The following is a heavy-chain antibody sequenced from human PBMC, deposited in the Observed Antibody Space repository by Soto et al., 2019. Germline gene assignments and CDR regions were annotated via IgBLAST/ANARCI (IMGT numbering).Heavy chain of an antibody. CDR1: GGSFSGHY. Sequence: QVQLQQWGAGLLKPSGTLSLTCAVYGGSFSGHYWSWIRQPPGKGLEWIGEINHSGVTNYKPSLKRRVTISVDTSKNQFSLQLKSVTAADTALYYCARFSGSYYYAMDVWGQGSTVTVSS. CDR2: INHSGVT. V-gene: IGHV4-34*01. J-gene: IGHJ6*02. CDR3: ARFSGSYYYAMDV. D-gene: IGHD6-19*01.